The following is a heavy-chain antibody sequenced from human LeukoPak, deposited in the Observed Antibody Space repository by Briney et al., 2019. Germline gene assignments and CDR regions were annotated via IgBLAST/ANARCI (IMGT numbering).Heavy chain of an antibody. V-gene: IGHV3-21*01. CDR1: GFTFDTYN. CDR2: IRSYSSYI. Sequence: GGSLRLSCAASGFTFDTYNFNWVRQAPGKGLEWVATIRSYSSYIHYADSVKGRFIISRDDAKKSMYLQMNSLRVEDTAVYFCAITYYYDSSGYPAAAPDYWGQGTLVTVSS. D-gene: IGHD3-22*01. CDR3: AITYYYDSSGYPAAAPDY. J-gene: IGHJ4*02.